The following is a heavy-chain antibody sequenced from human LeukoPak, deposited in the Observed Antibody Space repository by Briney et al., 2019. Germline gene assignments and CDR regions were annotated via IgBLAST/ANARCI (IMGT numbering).Heavy chain of an antibody. CDR2: ISYDGSNK. CDR1: GFTFSSYA. V-gene: IGHV3-30-3*01. Sequence: GGSLRLSCAASGFTFSSYAMHWVGQAPGKGLEWVAVISYDGSNKYYADSVKGRFTISRDNSKNTLYLQMNSLRAEDTAVYYCARDAQGGRRSLDIWGQGTIVTVSS. J-gene: IGHJ3*02. D-gene: IGHD3-16*01. CDR3: ARDAQGGRRSLDI.